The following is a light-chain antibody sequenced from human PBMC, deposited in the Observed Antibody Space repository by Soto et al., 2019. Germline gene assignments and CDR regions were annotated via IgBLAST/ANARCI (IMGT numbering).Light chain of an antibody. J-gene: IGKJ1*01. Sequence: EIVMTQSPATLSVSPGERATLSCRASQSVSSNLAWYQQKPGQAPRLLIYGASTRATGIPARFSGSGSGTELTLTISSLQSEDLAVYYCQLYNNWPPWTFGQGTKVEIK. CDR2: GAS. CDR3: QLYNNWPPWT. CDR1: QSVSSN. V-gene: IGKV3-15*01.